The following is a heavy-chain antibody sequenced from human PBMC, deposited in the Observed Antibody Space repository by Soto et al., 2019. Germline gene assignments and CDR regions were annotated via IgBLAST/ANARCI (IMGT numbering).Heavy chain of an antibody. D-gene: IGHD3-3*01. V-gene: IGHV3-48*02. CDR2: ISSSSSTI. Sequence: EVQLVESGGGLVQPGGSLRLSCAASGFTFSSYSMNWVRQAPGKGLEWVSYISSSSSTIYYADSVKGRFTIYRDNAKNSLYLQINSRRDEDTAVYYCARDLHPSYDFWSGPLPSYYMYVWGKGTTVTVSS. J-gene: IGHJ6*03. CDR3: ARDLHPSYDFWSGPLPSYYMYV. CDR1: GFTFSSYS.